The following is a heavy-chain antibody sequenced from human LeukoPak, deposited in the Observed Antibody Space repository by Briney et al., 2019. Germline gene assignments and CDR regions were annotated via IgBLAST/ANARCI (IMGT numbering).Heavy chain of an antibody. D-gene: IGHD6-13*01. CDR3: ARGPWDGSSWDY. Sequence: SETLSLTCTVSGGSISSYYCSWIRQPPGKGLEWIGYIYYSGSTNYNPSLKSRVTISVDTSKNQFSLKLSSVTAADTAVYYCARGPWDGSSWDYWGQGTLVTVSS. J-gene: IGHJ4*02. CDR2: IYYSGST. V-gene: IGHV4-59*01. CDR1: GGSISSYY.